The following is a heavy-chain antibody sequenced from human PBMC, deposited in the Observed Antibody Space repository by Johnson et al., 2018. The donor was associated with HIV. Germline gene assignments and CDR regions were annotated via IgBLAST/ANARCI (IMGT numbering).Heavy chain of an antibody. CDR3: ARDPEGYSGYDFGDAFDI. V-gene: IGHV3-33*08. CDR2: IWYDGSNK. CDR1: GFTFSSYG. D-gene: IGHD5-12*01. J-gene: IGHJ3*02. Sequence: QVQLVESGGGVVQPGRSLRLSCAASGFTFSSYGMHWVRQAPGKGLEWVAVIWYDGSNKYYANSVKGRFIISRDNSKNTLYLQMNSLRAEDTAVYYCARDPEGYSGYDFGDAFDIWGQGTMVTVSS.